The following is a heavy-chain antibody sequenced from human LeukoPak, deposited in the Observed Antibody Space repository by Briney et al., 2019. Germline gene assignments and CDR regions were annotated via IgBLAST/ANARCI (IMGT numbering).Heavy chain of an antibody. D-gene: IGHD2-2*01. V-gene: IGHV4-4*07. CDR3: ARDGPIYCTSTSCSYDAFDI. CDR2: IYTSGST. J-gene: IGHJ3*02. CDR1: GGSISSYY. Sequence: SETLSLTCSVSGGSISSYYWSWIRQPAGKGLEWIGRIYTSGSTNYNPSLKSRVTMSIDTSKNQFSLKLSSVTAADTAMYYCARDGPIYCTSTSCSYDAFDIWGQGTMVTVSS.